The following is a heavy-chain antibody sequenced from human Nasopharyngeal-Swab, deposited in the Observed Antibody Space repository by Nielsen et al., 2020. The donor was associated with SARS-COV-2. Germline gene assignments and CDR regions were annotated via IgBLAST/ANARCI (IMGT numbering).Heavy chain of an antibody. V-gene: IGHV4-59*01. CDR3: ARGWIAARPHYYYYYGMDV. CDR1: GGSISSYY. D-gene: IGHD6-6*01. J-gene: IGHJ6*02. CDR2: IYYSGST. Sequence: SETLSLTCTVSGGSISSYYWSWIRQPPGQGLEWIGYIYYSGSTNYNPSLKSRVTISVDTSKNQFSLKLSSVTAADTAVYYCARGWIAARPHYYYYYGMDVWGQGTTVTVSS.